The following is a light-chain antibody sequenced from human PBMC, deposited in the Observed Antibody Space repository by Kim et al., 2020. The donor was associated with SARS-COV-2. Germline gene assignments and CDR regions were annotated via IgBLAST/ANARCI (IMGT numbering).Light chain of an antibody. CDR1: LSFSSTY. V-gene: IGKV3-20*01. J-gene: IGKJ4*01. CDR3: QQYGSPLLT. Sequence: PGERATLSCRASLSFSSTYLAWYQQKPGQAPRLLISGASSRATGIPDRFSGSGSGTDFTLTISRLEPEDSGVYYCQQYGSPLLTFGGGTKLEI. CDR2: GAS.